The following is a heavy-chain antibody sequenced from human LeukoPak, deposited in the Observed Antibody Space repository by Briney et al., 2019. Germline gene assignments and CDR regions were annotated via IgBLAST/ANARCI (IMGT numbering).Heavy chain of an antibody. CDR2: ISYDGSNK. CDR1: GFTFSSYA. Sequence: GGSLRLSCAASGFTFSSYAMHWVRQAPGKGLEWAAVISYDGSNKYYADSVKGRFTISRDNSKNTLYLQMNSLRAEDTAVYYCARGGTTPGLDYWGQGTLVTVSS. D-gene: IGHD4-17*01. J-gene: IGHJ4*02. V-gene: IGHV3-30-3*01. CDR3: ARGGTTPGLDY.